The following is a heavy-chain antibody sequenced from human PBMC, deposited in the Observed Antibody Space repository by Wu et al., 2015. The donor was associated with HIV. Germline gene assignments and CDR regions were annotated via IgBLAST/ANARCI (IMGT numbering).Heavy chain of an antibody. V-gene: IGHV1-69*05. J-gene: IGHJ4*02. CDR1: EDLQQLA. CDR3: ARAAYDRSGYPAHFDH. Sequence: QVQLVQSAAEVKKPGSSVKVSCKTSEDLQQLAISWVRQAPGQGLEWMGGINPLFRTADYAQKFQGRLTTTTDESTNTAYMALSSLTFDDTAVYYCARAAYDRSGYPAHFDHWGQGTLVTVSS. D-gene: IGHD3-22*01. CDR2: INPLFRTA.